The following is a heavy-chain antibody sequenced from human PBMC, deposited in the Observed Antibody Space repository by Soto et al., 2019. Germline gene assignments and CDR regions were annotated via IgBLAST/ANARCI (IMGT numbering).Heavy chain of an antibody. V-gene: IGHV3-23*01. CDR3: ARGDTTMITDYYAMAV. CDR2: ISVTGGST. J-gene: IGHJ6*02. CDR1: GFTFTSYA. Sequence: GGSLRLSCAASGFTFTSYAFTWVRQAPGKGLEWVSAISVTGGSTFYSDSVMGRFTISRDNSKNTLYLQMNSLRAEDTAVYYCARGDTTMITDYYAMAVWGQGTTVTVSS. D-gene: IGHD5-18*01.